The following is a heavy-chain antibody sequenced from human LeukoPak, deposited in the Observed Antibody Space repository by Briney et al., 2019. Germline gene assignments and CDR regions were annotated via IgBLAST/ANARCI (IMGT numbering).Heavy chain of an antibody. Sequence: GGSLRLSCAASGFTFSSYGMSWVRQAPGKGLEWVSGISGSGGSTYYADSVKGRFTISRDSSKSTLYLQMNSLRAEDTAVYYCARDDGGTFDYWGQGTLVTVSS. J-gene: IGHJ4*02. CDR2: ISGSGGST. D-gene: IGHD3-16*01. CDR3: ARDDGGTFDY. CDR1: GFTFSSYG. V-gene: IGHV3-23*01.